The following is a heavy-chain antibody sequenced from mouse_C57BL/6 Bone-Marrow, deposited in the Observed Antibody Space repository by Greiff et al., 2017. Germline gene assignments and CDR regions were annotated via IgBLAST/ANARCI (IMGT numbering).Heavy chain of an antibody. D-gene: IGHD2-14*01. J-gene: IGHJ3*01. CDR1: GYAFSSSW. CDR2: IFPGDGDT. V-gene: IGHV1-82*01. Sequence: VQLQQSGPELVKPGASVKISCKASGYAFSSSWTNWVKQRPGKGLEWIGRIFPGDGDTNYNGKFKGKATLTADKSSSTAYMQLCSLTSKYSAVYFCARGGYDAWFAYWGQGTLVTVSA. CDR3: ARGGYDAWFAY.